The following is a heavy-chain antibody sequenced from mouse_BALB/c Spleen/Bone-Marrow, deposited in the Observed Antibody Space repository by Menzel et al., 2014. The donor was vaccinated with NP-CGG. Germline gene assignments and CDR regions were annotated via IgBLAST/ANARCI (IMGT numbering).Heavy chain of an antibody. CDR3: ARNYYGKGYFDY. V-gene: IGHV1-14*01. J-gene: IGHJ2*01. CDR1: GYTFTNYI. CDR2: INPYNDDT. D-gene: IGHD1-1*01. Sequence: EVQLQQSGPDLVKPGASVKMSCKASGYTFTNYIMHWVKQTPGQGLEWIGYINPYNDDTKYNEKFKNKATLTSDKSSSTAYMELSSLTSDDSAFYYCARNYYGKGYFDYWGQGTTLTVSS.